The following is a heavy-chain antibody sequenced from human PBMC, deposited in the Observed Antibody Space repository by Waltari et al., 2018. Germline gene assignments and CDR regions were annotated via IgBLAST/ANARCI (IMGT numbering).Heavy chain of an antibody. Sequence: QVQLVESGGGVVQPGRSLRLSCAASGFTFSSYGMHWVRQAPGKGLEWVAVIWYDGSNKYYADSVKGRFTISRDNSKNTLYLQMNSLRAEDTAVYYCAKELEGAFDIWGQGTMVTVSS. CDR3: AKELEGAFDI. CDR2: IWYDGSNK. D-gene: IGHD1-1*01. CDR1: GFTFSSYG. J-gene: IGHJ3*02. V-gene: IGHV3-33*06.